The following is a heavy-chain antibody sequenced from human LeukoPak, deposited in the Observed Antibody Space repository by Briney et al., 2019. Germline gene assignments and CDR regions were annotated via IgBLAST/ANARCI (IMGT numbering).Heavy chain of an antibody. V-gene: IGHV3-48*01. CDR1: GFTFRSYN. J-gene: IGHJ3*02. D-gene: IGHD5-18*01. CDR3: ARDPGYGHSGDSDI. CDR2: IRSSDSTT. Sequence: GGSLRLSCAASGFTFRSYNMNWVRQAPGKGLEWISYIRSSDSTTYYADSVKGRFTISRDNAKNSLYLQMNRLRAEDTAVYYCARDPGYGHSGDSDIGGQGTMVTVSS.